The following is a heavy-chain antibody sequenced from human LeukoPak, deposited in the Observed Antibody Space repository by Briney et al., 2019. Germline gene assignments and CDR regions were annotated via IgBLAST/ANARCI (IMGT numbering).Heavy chain of an antibody. J-gene: IGHJ4*02. V-gene: IGHV1-18*01. D-gene: IGHD3-9*01. CDR1: GYTFTSYG. CDR2: ISAYNGNT. Sequence: ASVKVSCKASGYTFTSYGISWVRQAPGQGLEWMGWISAYNGNTNYAQKLQGRVTMTTDTSTSTAYMELRSLRSDDTAVYYCARISPTYYDILTGYYRGDYFDYWGQGTLVTVSS. CDR3: ARISPTYYDILTGYYRGDYFDY.